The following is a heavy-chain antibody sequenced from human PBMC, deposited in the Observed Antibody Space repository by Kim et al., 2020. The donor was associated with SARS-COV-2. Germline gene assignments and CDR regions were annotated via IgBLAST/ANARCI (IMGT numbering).Heavy chain of an antibody. Sequence: SGPTLVNPTETLTLTCTVSGFSLSSTRMGVSWIRQPPGKALEWLAHIFSNDAPSYTTSLKSRLSISKDTSKSQVVLSMTNMDPVDTATYYCARMDVPTTGYYPDYWGQGILVTVSS. V-gene: IGHV2-26*01. J-gene: IGHJ4*02. CDR1: GFSLSSTRMG. CDR2: IFSNDAP. D-gene: IGHD3-9*01. CDR3: ARMDVPTTGYYPDY.